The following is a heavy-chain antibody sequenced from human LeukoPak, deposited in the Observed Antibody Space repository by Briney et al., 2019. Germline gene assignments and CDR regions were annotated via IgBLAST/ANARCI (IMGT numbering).Heavy chain of an antibody. D-gene: IGHD2-2*01. V-gene: IGHV4-59*08. Sequence: PSETLSLTCTASGGSISSYYWSWIRQPPGKGLEWIGYIYYSGSTNYNPSLKRRVTISVDTSKNQFSLKVSSVTAADTAVYYCARHPSQLLYWFDPWGQGTLVTVCS. J-gene: IGHJ5*02. CDR2: IYYSGST. CDR3: ARHPSQLLYWFDP. CDR1: GGSISSYY.